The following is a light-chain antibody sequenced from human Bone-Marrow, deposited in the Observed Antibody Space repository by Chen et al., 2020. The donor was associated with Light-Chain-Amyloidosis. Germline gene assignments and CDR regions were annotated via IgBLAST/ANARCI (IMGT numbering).Light chain of an antibody. CDR3: QVWDRSSDRPV. V-gene: IGLV3-21*02. CDR2: DDS. CDR1: NIGSTS. J-gene: IGLJ3*02. Sequence: SYVLTQPSSVSVAPGPTATIACGGNNIGSTSVHWYQQTPGQAPRLVVYDDSDRPSGIPARLSGSNSGNTATLTISRVEAGDEADYYCQVWDRSSDRPVFGGGTKLTVL.